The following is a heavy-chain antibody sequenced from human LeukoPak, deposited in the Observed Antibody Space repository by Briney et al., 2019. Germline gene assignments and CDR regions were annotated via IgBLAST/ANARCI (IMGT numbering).Heavy chain of an antibody. CDR3: AKEYGYTYGEFDY. D-gene: IGHD5-18*01. Sequence: PGGSLRLSCAASGFIVSSNYMSWVRQAPGKGLEWVSVIYSDGSTYYADSVKGRFTISRDNSKNTLYLQMNSLRAEDTAVYYCAKEYGYTYGEFDYWGQGTLVTVSS. CDR2: IYSDGST. J-gene: IGHJ4*02. V-gene: IGHV3-53*01. CDR1: GFIVSSNY.